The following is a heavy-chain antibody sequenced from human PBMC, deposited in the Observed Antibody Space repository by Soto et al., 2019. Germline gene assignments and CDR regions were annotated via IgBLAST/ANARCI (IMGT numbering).Heavy chain of an antibody. CDR3: ARVDYDSSGYYYFDY. CDR2: IYYSGST. D-gene: IGHD3-22*01. Sequence: QVQLQESGPGLVKPSQTLSLTCTVSGGSISSGGYYWSWIRQHPGKGLEWIGYIYYSGSTYYNPSLKRRVTISVDTSKNQFSLKLSSVTAADTAVYYCARVDYDSSGYYYFDYWGQGTLVTVSS. V-gene: IGHV4-31*03. CDR1: GGSISSGGYY. J-gene: IGHJ4*02.